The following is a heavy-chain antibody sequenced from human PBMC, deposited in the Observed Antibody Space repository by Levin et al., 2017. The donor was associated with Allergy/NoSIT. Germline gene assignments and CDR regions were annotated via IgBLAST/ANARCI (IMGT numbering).Heavy chain of an antibody. CDR3: ARVWGDYYDSSAHLFDY. V-gene: IGHV3-7*01. CDR2: IKQDGSEK. Sequence: GESLKISCAASGFTFSSYWMSWVRQAPGKGLEWVANIKQDGSEKYYVDSVKGRFTISRDNAKNSLYLQMNSLRAEDTAVYYCARVWGDYYDSSAHLFDYWGQGTLVTVSS. J-gene: IGHJ4*02. D-gene: IGHD3-22*01. CDR1: GFTFSSYW.